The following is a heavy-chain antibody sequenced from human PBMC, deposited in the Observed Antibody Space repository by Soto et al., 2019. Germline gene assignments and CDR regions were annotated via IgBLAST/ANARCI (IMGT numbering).Heavy chain of an antibody. V-gene: IGHV1-69*01. CDR2: IIPTFGTT. J-gene: IGHJ4*02. D-gene: IGHD6-19*01. CDR1: GDIFSSYG. CDR3: AAGGWDPHIIVAGFDY. Sequence: QVQLVQSGAEVKKPGSSVKVSCKASGDIFSSYGISWVRQAPGQGLEWMGGIIPTFGTTNYAQKFQGGVTITADESTSTAYMEMRSLRSEDTAVYYCAAGGWDPHIIVAGFDYWGQGTLVTVSS.